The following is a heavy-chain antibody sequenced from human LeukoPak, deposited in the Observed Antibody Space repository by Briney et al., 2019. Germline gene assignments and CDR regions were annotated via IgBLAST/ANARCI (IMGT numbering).Heavy chain of an antibody. CDR2: ISSSGSTI. CDR1: GFTFSSYE. CDR3: TRDNNWGDSNFDL. Sequence: PGGSLRLSCAASGFTFSSYEMNWVRQAPGKGLERVSYISSSGSTIYYADSVKGRFTISRDNAKNSLYLQMNGLRPEDTAVYYCTRDNNWGDSNFDLWGQGTLVTVSS. D-gene: IGHD7-27*01. V-gene: IGHV3-48*03. J-gene: IGHJ4*02.